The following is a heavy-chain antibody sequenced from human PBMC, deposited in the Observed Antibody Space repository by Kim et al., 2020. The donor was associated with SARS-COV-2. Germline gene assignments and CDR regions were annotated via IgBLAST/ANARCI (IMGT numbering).Heavy chain of an antibody. V-gene: IGHV3-13*01. D-gene: IGHD3-22*01. CDR2: IGTAGDT. CDR3: ARGSYYYDSSGYYFGY. J-gene: IGHJ4*02. CDR1: GFTFSSYD. Sequence: GGSLRLSCAASGFTFSSYDMHWVRQATGKGLEWVSAIGTAGDTYYPGSVKGRFTISRENAKNSLYLQMNSLRAGDTAVYYCARGSYYYDSSGYYFGYWGQGTLVTVSS.